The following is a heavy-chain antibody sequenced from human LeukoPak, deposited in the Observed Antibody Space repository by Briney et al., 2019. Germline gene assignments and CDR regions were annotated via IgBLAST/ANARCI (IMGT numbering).Heavy chain of an antibody. V-gene: IGHV1-2*04. J-gene: IGHJ3*02. Sequence: ASPKVSCKAFGYTLTGDYMHRVRHGPGQRLERRGGINPNTCGTNYAQKFQGWVTMTRDTSISTAYMELSRLRSDDTAVYYCARGKLLWFGELSYDAFDIWGQGTMVTVSS. D-gene: IGHD3-10*01. CDR1: GYTLTGDY. CDR2: INPNTCGT. CDR3: ARGKLLWFGELSYDAFDI.